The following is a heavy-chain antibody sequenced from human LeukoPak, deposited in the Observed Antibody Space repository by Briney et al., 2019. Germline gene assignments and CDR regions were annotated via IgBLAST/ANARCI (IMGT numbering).Heavy chain of an antibody. D-gene: IGHD6-6*01. V-gene: IGHV4-59*11. CDR3: ARRGEYSSSFMTFDY. Sequence: SETLSLTSTASGGSISSHYWTQIQQPPGKGLESIGYIYYSGSTNYNPSLKSRVTISVDTSKNQFSLKLSSVTAADTAVYYCARRGEYSSSFMTFDYWGQGILVTVSS. CDR2: IYYSGST. J-gene: IGHJ4*02. CDR1: GGSISSHY.